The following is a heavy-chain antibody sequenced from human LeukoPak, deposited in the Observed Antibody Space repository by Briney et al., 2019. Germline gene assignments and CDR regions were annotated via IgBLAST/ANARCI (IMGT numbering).Heavy chain of an antibody. D-gene: IGHD3-10*01. V-gene: IGHV3-23*01. Sequence: PTGGPLRLSCAASGFTFSTYAMTWVRQAPGQGLEWVSSISGSGSGTYYADSVKGRFTISRDNAKNSLYLQMNSLRAEDTAVYYCARGAMVRGKDYWGQGTLVTVSS. J-gene: IGHJ4*02. CDR3: ARGAMVRGKDY. CDR1: GFTFSTYA. CDR2: ISGSGSGT.